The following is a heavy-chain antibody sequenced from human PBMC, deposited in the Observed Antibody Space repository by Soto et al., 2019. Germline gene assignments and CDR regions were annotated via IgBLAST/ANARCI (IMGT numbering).Heavy chain of an antibody. CDR3: NAFDI. J-gene: IGHJ3*02. V-gene: IGHV4-34*01. D-gene: IGHD3-22*01. CDR2: INHSGST. CDR1: GGSFSGYY. Sequence: SETLSLTCAVYGGSFSGYYWSWIRQPPGKGLEWIGEINHSGSTNYNPSISTAYLQWSSLKASDTAMYYCARQTLNYYDSSGNAFDIWGQGTMVTVSS.